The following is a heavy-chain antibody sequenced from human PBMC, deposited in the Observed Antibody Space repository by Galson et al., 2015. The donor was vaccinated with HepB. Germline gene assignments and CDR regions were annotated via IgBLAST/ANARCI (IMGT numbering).Heavy chain of an antibody. CDR1: GLTFTTSA. J-gene: IGHJ4*02. Sequence: SLRLSCAASGLTFTTSAMSWVRQVPGKGLNWVSAITGSGENTYYANSVKGRFTISRDNPKNTLYLQMNSLRAEDTAVYYCAKRYSSGCFDYWGQGTLVTVSS. V-gene: IGHV3-23*01. CDR3: AKRYSSGCFDY. CDR2: ITGSGENT. D-gene: IGHD5-18*01.